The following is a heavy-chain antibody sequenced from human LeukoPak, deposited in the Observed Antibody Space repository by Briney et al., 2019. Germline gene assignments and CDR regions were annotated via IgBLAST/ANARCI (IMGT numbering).Heavy chain of an antibody. V-gene: IGHV4-34*01. CDR3: ARLGMITFGGVIVDDY. D-gene: IGHD3-16*02. J-gene: IGHJ4*02. CDR2: INHSGST. Sequence: PSETLSLTCAVYGGSFSGYYWSWIRQPPGKGLGWIGEINHSGSTNYNPSLKSRVTISVDTSKNQFSLKLSSVTAADTAVYYCARLGMITFGGVIVDDYWGQGTLVTVSS. CDR1: GGSFSGYY.